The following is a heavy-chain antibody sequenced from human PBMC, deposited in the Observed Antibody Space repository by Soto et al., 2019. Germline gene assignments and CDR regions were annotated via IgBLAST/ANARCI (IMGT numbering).Heavy chain of an antibody. Sequence: GGSLRLSCAASGFPFSTHGMHWVRQAPGKGLEWVAVISYDGSNKYYADSVKGRFTISRDNSKNTLFLQMDNLRVEDTAVFYCASPPSDCGGIRCYSFDSWGQGSLVTVSS. CDR2: ISYDGSNK. J-gene: IGHJ4*02. D-gene: IGHD2-15*01. CDR3: ASPPSDCGGIRCYSFDS. V-gene: IGHV3-30*03. CDR1: GFPFSTHG.